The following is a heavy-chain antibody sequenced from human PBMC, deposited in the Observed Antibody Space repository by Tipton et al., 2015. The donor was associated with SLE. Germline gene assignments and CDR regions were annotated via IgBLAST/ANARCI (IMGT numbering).Heavy chain of an antibody. V-gene: IGHV3-23*01. CDR2: ISGSGGSA. CDR3: AKPRVGGSLGMDV. D-gene: IGHD3-16*02. CDR1: GFTFSLYA. J-gene: IGHJ6*02. Sequence: GSLRLSCAASGFTFSLYAMTWVRQAPGRGLEWVSAISGSGGSASYADSVKGRFTISRDNFKNTLYLQMDSLRAEDTAVYHCAKPRVGGSLGMDVWGQGTTVTVSS.